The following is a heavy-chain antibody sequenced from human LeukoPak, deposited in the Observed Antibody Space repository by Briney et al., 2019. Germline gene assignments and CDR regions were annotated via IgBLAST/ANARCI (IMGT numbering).Heavy chain of an antibody. D-gene: IGHD4-23*01. J-gene: IGHJ3*02. V-gene: IGHV3-74*01. CDR3: ASFTNSAAFDI. CDR1: GFTFRSSW. Sequence: GGSLRLSCAASGFTFRSSWMHWVRQAPGKGLVWVPRINTDGSGTIYADSVKGRFTISRDNAKNTLYLQMNSLRVEDTAVYYCASFTNSAAFDIWGQGTMVTVSS. CDR2: INTDGSGT.